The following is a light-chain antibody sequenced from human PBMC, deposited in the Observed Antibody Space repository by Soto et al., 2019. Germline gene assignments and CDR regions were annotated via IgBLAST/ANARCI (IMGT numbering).Light chain of an antibody. Sequence: DIPLTQSPSFLSASVGDRVTITCRASQGIGTFLAWYQQKPGKAPKLLIYAVSTLHSGVPSRFSGSESETEFTLTISNLQPEDFATYYCQQLKSYPHTFGQGTKLEI. CDR3: QQLKSYPHT. V-gene: IGKV1-9*01. CDR1: QGIGTF. CDR2: AVS. J-gene: IGKJ2*01.